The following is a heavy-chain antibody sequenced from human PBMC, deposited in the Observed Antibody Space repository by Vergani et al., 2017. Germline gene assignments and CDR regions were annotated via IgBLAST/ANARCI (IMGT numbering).Heavy chain of an antibody. V-gene: IGHV1-69*01. CDR1: GGTFSSYA. J-gene: IGHJ4*02. D-gene: IGHD2-2*02. CDR2: IIPIFGTA. Sequence: QVQLVQSGAEVKKPGSSVKVSCKASGGTFSSYAISWVRQAPGQGLEWMGGIIPIFGTANYAQKFQGRVTITADESTSTAYMELSSLRSEDTAVYYCARGVRYCRSSSCYTPFDYWGQGPLVTVSS. CDR3: ARGVRYCRSSSCYTPFDY.